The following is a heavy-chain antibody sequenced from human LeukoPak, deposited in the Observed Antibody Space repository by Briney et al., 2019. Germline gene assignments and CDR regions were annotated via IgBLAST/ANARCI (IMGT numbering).Heavy chain of an antibody. CDR3: ARRNAVGSWNPNNWFDP. V-gene: IGHV5-51*01. J-gene: IGHJ5*02. Sequence: GESLKISCKGSGYSFTSYWIGWVRRMPGKGLEWMGIIYPGDSDTRYSPSFQGQVTISADKSISTAYLQWSSLKASDTAMYYCARRNAVGSWNPNNWFDPWGQGTLVTVSS. CDR1: GYSFTSYW. D-gene: IGHD6-13*01. CDR2: IYPGDSDT.